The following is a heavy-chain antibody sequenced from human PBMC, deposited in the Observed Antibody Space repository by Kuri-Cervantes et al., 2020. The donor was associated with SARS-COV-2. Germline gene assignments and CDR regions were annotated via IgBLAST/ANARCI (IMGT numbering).Heavy chain of an antibody. CDR3: ARQDRGYYMDV. V-gene: IGHV4-39*01. CDR1: GGSISSSNYY. Sequence: ESLKISCTVSGGSISSSNYYWGWIRQPPGKGLEWIGSIYYSGSNHYNPSLKSRVSISVDTSRNQFSLKVSSVTAADTAVYSCARQDRGYYMDVWGKGTTVTVSS. J-gene: IGHJ6*03. CDR2: IYYSGSN.